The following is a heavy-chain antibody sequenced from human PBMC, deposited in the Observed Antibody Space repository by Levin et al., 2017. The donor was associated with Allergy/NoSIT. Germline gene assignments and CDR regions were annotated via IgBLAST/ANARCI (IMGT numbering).Heavy chain of an antibody. J-gene: IGHJ4*02. CDR1: GFTLSSYE. D-gene: IGHD3/OR15-3a*01. Sequence: GGSLRLSCAASGFTLSSYEMNWVRRAPGKGLEWVSHISSTGSTIYSADSVKGRFTISRDNAKNSLYLHMNSLRAEDPAVYYCARQIGNFWTGYNYFDYWGQGALVAVSS. CDR3: ARQIGNFWTGYNYFDY. V-gene: IGHV3-48*03. CDR2: ISSTGSTI.